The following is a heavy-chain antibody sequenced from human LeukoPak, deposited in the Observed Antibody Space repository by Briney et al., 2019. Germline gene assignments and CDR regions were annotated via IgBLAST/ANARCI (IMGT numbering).Heavy chain of an antibody. CDR2: IYNSGST. V-gene: IGHV4-59*01. J-gene: IGHJ6*04. Sequence: SETLSLTCAVYGGSFSGYYWSWIRQPPGKGLEWIGYIYNSGSTNYNPFLKSRVTISVDTSKNQFSLKLNSVTAADTAVYYCGRVEVSCTNGVCYPDVWGKGTTVTVSS. D-gene: IGHD2-8*01. CDR1: GGSFSGYY. CDR3: GRVEVSCTNGVCYPDV.